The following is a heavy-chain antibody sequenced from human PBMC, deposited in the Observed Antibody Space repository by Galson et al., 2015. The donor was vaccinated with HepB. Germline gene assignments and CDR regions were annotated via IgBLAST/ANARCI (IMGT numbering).Heavy chain of an antibody. CDR2: IWHDGSAK. J-gene: IGHJ3*01. V-gene: IGHV3-33*01. Sequence: SLRLSCAASGFTFRNDGMVWVRQAPGKGLEWLAAIWHDGSAKKYADSVKARFIISRDNSKNMLYLQMNSLRADDTALYYCARISCYKGDGLDLWGQGTVVAGSS. CDR1: GFTFRNDG. D-gene: IGHD2-15*01. CDR3: ARISCYKGDGLDL.